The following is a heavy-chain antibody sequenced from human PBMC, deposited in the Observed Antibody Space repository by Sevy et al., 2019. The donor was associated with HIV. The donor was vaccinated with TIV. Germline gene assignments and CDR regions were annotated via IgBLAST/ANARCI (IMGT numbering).Heavy chain of an antibody. CDR3: AKDFWSGYYHYYYCGMDV. V-gene: IGHV3-30*02. CDR2: IRYDGSNK. D-gene: IGHD3-3*01. Sequence: GGSLRLSCAASGFTFSSYGMHWVRQAPGKGLEWVAFIRYDGSNKYYADSVKGRFTISRDNSKNTLYLQMNSLRAEDTAVYYCAKDFWSGYYHYYYCGMDVWGQGTTVTVSS. CDR1: GFTFSSYG. J-gene: IGHJ6*02.